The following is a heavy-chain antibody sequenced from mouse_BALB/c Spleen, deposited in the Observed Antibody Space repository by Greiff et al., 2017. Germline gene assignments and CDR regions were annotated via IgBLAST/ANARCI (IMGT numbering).Heavy chain of an antibody. J-gene: IGHJ4*01. V-gene: IGHV10-1*02. D-gene: IGHD1-1*02. Sequence: EVMLVESGGGLVQPKGSLKLSCAASGFTFNTYAMNWVRQAPGKGLEWVARIRSKSNNYATYYADSVKDRFTISRDDSQSMLYLQMNNLKTEDTAMYYCVRHEEWSLYAMDYWGRGTSVTVSS. CDR3: VRHEEWSLYAMDY. CDR2: IRSKSNNYAT. CDR1: GFTFNTYA.